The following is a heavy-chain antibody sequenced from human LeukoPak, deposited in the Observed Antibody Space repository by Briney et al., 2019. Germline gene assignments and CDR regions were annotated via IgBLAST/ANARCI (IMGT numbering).Heavy chain of an antibody. J-gene: IGHJ4*02. Sequence: GGSLRLSCAASGFTFSSYAMTWVRQAPGKGLEWVSGISGSGDSTYYANSVKGRFTISRDNSKNTLYLQMNSLRAEDTAVYYCARDGSSGWYWVDYWGQGTLVTVSS. CDR3: ARDGSSGWYWVDY. CDR2: ISGSGDST. CDR1: GFTFSSYA. V-gene: IGHV3-23*01. D-gene: IGHD6-19*01.